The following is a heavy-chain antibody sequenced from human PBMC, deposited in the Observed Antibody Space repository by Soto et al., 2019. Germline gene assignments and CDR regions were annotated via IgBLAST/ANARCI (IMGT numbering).Heavy chain of an antibody. CDR1: GGSITSSSHF. Sequence: SETLSLTCPASGGSITSSSHFWGWVRQPPGKGLEWIGTIYFTGNTYYTPSLKSRLTMSIDTSKNEFSLRLNSVTAADTAVYYCAGQTFTIAAASYGRSNWFDPWGPGTLVTVSS. CDR2: IYFTGNT. CDR3: AGQTFTIAAASYGRSNWFDP. D-gene: IGHD6-25*01. V-gene: IGHV4-39*01. J-gene: IGHJ5*02.